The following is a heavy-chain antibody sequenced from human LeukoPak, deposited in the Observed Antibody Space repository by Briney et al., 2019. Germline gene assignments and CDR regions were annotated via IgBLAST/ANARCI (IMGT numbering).Heavy chain of an antibody. CDR1: GFSFGGYW. CDR3: AKDGMEEGVDY. CDR2: IKSDGSEK. D-gene: IGHD1-26*01. Sequence: PGGSLRLSCAASGFSFGGYWLSWVRQAPGKGLECVASIKSDGSEKYYADSVKGRFTISRDNAKNSLYLQMNSLRAGDTAVYYCAKDGMEEGVDYWGQGTLVTVSS. J-gene: IGHJ4*02. V-gene: IGHV3-7*01.